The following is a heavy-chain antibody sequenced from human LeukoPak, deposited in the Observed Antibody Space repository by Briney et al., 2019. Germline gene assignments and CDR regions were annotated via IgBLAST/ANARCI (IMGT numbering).Heavy chain of an antibody. CDR2: ISGSGGAT. J-gene: IGHJ4*02. CDR1: GFTFSSHV. V-gene: IGHV3-23*01. CDR3: AKRHYSSRTFDY. D-gene: IGHD6-13*01. Sequence: GGALRLSCAASGFTFSSHVMSWVRHTPGKGLEWVSSISGSGGATYYADSVKGRFTISRDNSKNTLFLQVGSLRAEDTALYYCAKRHYSSRTFDYWGQGTLVTVSS.